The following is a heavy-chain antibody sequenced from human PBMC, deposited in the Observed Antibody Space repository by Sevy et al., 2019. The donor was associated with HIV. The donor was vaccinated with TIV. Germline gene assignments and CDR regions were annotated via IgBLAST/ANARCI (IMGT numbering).Heavy chain of an antibody. CDR2: IKGKTDGGTT. CDR1: GFTFSNAW. CDR3: TTDPITMVRGTDY. Sequence: GGSLRLSCAASGFTFSNAWMSWVRQAPGKGLEWVGRIKGKTDGGTTDYAAPVKGRFTISRDDSKNTLYLQMNSLKTEDTAVYYCTTDPITMVRGTDYWGQGTLVTVSS. V-gene: IGHV3-15*01. D-gene: IGHD3-10*01. J-gene: IGHJ4*02.